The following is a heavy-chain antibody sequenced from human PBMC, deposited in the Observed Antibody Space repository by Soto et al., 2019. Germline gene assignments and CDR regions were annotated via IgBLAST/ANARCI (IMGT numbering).Heavy chain of an antibody. V-gene: IGHV4-61*01. Sequence: PSETLSLTCSVSGGSVRSGSYYWSWIRQPPGKGLEWIGYIYFSGSTDYNPSLKSRVTISVDTSKNQFSLKLSSLTAADTAVYYCARERTGDPTFFDYWRQGTLVTVSS. D-gene: IGHD1-1*01. CDR1: GGSVRSGSYY. CDR2: IYFSGST. J-gene: IGHJ4*02. CDR3: ARERTGDPTFFDY.